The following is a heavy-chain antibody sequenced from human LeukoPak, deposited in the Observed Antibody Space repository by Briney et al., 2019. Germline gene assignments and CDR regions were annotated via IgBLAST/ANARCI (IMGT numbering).Heavy chain of an antibody. D-gene: IGHD6-19*01. CDR1: GFTFSSYA. J-gene: IGHJ4*02. CDR3: AKDPSSGWYGYFDY. Sequence: GGSLRLSCAASGFTFSSYAMSWVRQAPGKGLEWVSAISGSGGSTYYADSVKGRFTIPRDNSKNTLYLQMNSLRAEDTAVYYCAKDPSSGWYGYFDYWGQGTLVTVSS. V-gene: IGHV3-23*01. CDR2: ISGSGGST.